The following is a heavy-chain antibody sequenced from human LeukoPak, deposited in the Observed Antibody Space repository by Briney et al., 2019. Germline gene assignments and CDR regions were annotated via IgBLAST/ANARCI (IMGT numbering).Heavy chain of an antibody. CDR1: GFTFSSYG. CDR2: ISSSGAYM. D-gene: IGHD4-17*01. J-gene: IGHJ4*02. V-gene: IGHV3-21*01. CDR3: AREDYSDLYFDY. Sequence: GGSLRLSCAASGFTFSSYGMNWVRQAPGKGLEWVSSISSSGAYMYYADSVKGRFTISRDNAKNSLYLQMSSLRAEDTAIYYCAREDYSDLYFDYWGQGALVSVSS.